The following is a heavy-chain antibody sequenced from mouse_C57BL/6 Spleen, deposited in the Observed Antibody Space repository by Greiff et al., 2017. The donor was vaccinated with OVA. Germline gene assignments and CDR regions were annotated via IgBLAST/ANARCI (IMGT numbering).Heavy chain of an antibody. D-gene: IGHD3-3*01. V-gene: IGHV1-69*01. CDR3: ARIEERDDFDY. Sequence: QVQLQQPGAELVMPGASVKLSCKASGYTFTSYWMHWVKQRPGQGLEWIGEIDPSDSYTNYNQKFKGKSTLTVDKSSSTAYMQLSSLTSEDSADYYCARIEERDDFDYWGEGTTLRVSS. CDR2: IDPSDSYT. CDR1: GYTFTSYW. J-gene: IGHJ2*01.